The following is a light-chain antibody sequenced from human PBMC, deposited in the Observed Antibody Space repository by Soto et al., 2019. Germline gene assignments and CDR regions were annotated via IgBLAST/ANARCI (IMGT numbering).Light chain of an antibody. J-gene: IGKJ3*01. CDR3: QQYDNLPL. V-gene: IGKV1-33*01. CDR2: DAS. CDR1: QDISNY. Sequence: DIQMTQSPSSLSASVGDRVTITCQASQDISNYLNWYQQKPGKAPKLLIYDASNLETGVPSRSSGSGSGTDFTFTISSLQPEDIATYYCQQYDNLPLFCPGTKVDIK.